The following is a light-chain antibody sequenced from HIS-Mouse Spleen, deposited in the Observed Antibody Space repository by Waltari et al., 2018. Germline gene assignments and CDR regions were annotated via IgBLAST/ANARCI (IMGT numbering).Light chain of an antibody. CDR3: SSYAGSNNLGV. J-gene: IGLJ2*01. Sequence: QSALTQPPSASGSPGQSVTISCPGTSSDGGGYNYVPWYQQHPGKAPKLMIYEVSKRPSGVPDRFSGSKSGNTASLTVSGLQAEDEADYYCSSYAGSNNLGVFGGGTKLTVL. CDR2: EVS. V-gene: IGLV2-8*01. CDR1: SSDGGGYNY.